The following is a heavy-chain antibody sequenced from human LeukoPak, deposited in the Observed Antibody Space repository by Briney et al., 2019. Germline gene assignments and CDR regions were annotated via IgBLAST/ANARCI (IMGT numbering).Heavy chain of an antibody. V-gene: IGHV1-24*01. CDR2: FDPEDGET. J-gene: IGHJ3*02. Sequence: ASVKVSCKVSGYTLTELSMHWVRQAPGNGLEWMGGFDPEDGETIYVQKFQGRVTMTEDTSTDTAYMELSSLRSEDTAVYYCARGGRIYCGADCYYDAFDIWGQGTMVTVSS. D-gene: IGHD2-21*02. CDR3: ARGGRIYCGADCYYDAFDI. CDR1: GYTLTELS.